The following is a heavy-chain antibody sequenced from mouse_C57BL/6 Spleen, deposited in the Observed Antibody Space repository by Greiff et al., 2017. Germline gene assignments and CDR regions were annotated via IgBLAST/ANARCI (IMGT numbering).Heavy chain of an antibody. CDR3: ARGVKRMDY. CDR2: ISSGGSYT. D-gene: IGHD2-2*01. CDR1: GFTFSSYG. V-gene: IGHV5-6*01. Sequence: VQLQQSGGDLVKPGGSLKLSCAASGFTFSSYGMSWVRQTPDKRLEWVATISSGGSYTYYPDSVKGRFTISRDNAKNTLYLQMSSLKSEDTAMYYCARGVKRMDYWGQGTSVTVSS. J-gene: IGHJ4*01.